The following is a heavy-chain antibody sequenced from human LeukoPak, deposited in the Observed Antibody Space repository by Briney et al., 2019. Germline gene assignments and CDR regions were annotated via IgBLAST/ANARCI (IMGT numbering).Heavy chain of an antibody. CDR2: ISYDGSNK. Sequence: GRSLRLSRAASGFTFSSYGMHWVRQAPGKGLEWVAVISYDGSNKYYADSVKGRFTISRDNSKNTLYLQMNSLRAEDTAVYYCAKQVAGGQIDYWGQGTLVTVSS. D-gene: IGHD2-15*01. CDR1: GFTFSSYG. V-gene: IGHV3-30*18. J-gene: IGHJ4*02. CDR3: AKQVAGGQIDY.